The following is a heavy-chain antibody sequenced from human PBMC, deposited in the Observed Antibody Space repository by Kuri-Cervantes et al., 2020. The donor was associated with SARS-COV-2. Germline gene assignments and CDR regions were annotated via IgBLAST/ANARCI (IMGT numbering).Heavy chain of an antibody. V-gene: IGHV4-39*01. CDR3: VTSLPRSGWDGEDAFDI. J-gene: IGHJ3*02. CDR2: IYNSGST. D-gene: IGHD6-19*01. Sequence: SETLSLTCTVSGDSITSSSYYWGWIRQPPGKGLEWIGNIYNSGSTYYNPSLKSRVTISVDTSKKQFSLKLSSVTAADTAMYYCVTSLPRSGWDGEDAFDIWGQGTIVTVSS. CDR1: GDSITSSSYY.